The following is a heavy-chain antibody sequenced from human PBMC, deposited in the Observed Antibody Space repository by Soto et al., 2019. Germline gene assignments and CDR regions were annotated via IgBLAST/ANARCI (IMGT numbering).Heavy chain of an antibody. CDR1: GYTFTSYA. V-gene: IGHV1-3*01. D-gene: IGHD2-15*01. J-gene: IGHJ2*01. CDR2: INAGNGNT. CDR3: VRCYCCVGSCHACWHIDL. Sequence: GASVKVSCKASGYTFTSYAMHWVRQAPGQRLEWMGWINAGNGNTKYSQKFQGRVTITRDTSASTAYMELSSLRSDDTAVYYCVRCYCCVGSCHACWHIDLWGRGTLVTVS.